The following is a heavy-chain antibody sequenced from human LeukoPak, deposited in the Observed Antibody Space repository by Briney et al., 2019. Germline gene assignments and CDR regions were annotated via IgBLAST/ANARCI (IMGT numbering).Heavy chain of an antibody. V-gene: IGHV1-69*04. J-gene: IGHJ6*02. CDR2: IIPILGIA. CDR1: GGTFSSYA. CDR3: ARDLGSSWTLVYYYYYGMDV. Sequence: SSVKVSCKASGGTFSSYAISWVRQAPGQGLEWMGRIIPILGIANYAQKFEGRVTITADKSTSTAYMELSSLRSEDTAVYYCARDLGSSWTLVYYYYYGMDVWGQGTTVTVSS. D-gene: IGHD6-13*01.